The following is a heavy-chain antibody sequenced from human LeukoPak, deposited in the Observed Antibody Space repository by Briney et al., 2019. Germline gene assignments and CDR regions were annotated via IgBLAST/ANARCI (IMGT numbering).Heavy chain of an antibody. CDR3: ATLRGSGYDYRSPRDAFDI. CDR1: GGTFSSYA. J-gene: IGHJ3*02. Sequence: SVKVSCKASGGTFSSYAISWARQAPGQGLEWMGRIIPILGIANYAQKFQGRVTITADKSTSTAYMELSSLRSEDTAVYYCATLRGSGYDYRSPRDAFDIWGQGTMVTVSS. CDR2: IIPILGIA. D-gene: IGHD5-12*01. V-gene: IGHV1-69*04.